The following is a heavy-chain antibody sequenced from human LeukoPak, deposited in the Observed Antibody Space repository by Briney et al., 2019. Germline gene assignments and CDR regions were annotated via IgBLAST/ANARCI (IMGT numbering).Heavy chain of an antibody. D-gene: IGHD3-22*01. Sequence: GEPLKISCKSSGYSFTSHWIGWVRQMPGKGLEWMGIIYPGDSDTRYNPSFQAQVTISADKSISTAYLQWSSLKASDTAMYYCARRQEYYDSSPFDYWGQGTLVTVSS. CDR1: GYSFTSHW. J-gene: IGHJ4*02. CDR3: ARRQEYYDSSPFDY. V-gene: IGHV5-51*01. CDR2: IYPGDSDT.